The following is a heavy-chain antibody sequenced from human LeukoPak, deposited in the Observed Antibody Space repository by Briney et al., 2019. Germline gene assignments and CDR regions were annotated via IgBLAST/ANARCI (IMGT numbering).Heavy chain of an antibody. CDR2: IYYSGST. CDR3: ARDGDYYDSSGYYSANFDY. Sequence: SQTLSLTCTVSGGSISSGDYYWSWIRQPPGKGLEWIGYIYYSGSTYYNPSLKSRVTISVDTSKNQFSLKLSSVTAADTAVYYCARDGDYYDSSGYYSANFDYWGQGTLVTVSS. CDR1: GGSISSGDYY. V-gene: IGHV4-30-4*01. D-gene: IGHD3-22*01. J-gene: IGHJ4*02.